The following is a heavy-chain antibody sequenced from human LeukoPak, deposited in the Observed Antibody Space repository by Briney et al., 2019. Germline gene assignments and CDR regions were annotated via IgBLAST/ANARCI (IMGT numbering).Heavy chain of an antibody. Sequence: GGSLRLSCAASGFTFDDYGMSWVRQAPGKGLEWVSGINWNGGSTGYADSVKGRFTISRDNAKNSLYLQMNSPRAEDTALYYCATTEPSDYSSGWYPFDYWGQGTLVTVSS. CDR3: ATTEPSDYSSGWYPFDY. CDR1: GFTFDDYG. V-gene: IGHV3-20*04. D-gene: IGHD6-19*01. CDR2: INWNGGST. J-gene: IGHJ4*02.